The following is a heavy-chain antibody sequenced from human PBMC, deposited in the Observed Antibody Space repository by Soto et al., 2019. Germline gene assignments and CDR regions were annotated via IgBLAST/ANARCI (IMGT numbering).Heavy chain of an antibody. D-gene: IGHD2-2*01. J-gene: IGHJ4*02. Sequence: QVQLVQSGAEVKKPGSSVKVSCKASGGTFSSYTISWVRQAPGQGLEWMGRTIPILGIANYAQKFQGRVTITADKSTSTAYMELSSLRSEDTAVYYCARVGSSTSWDYWGQGTLVTVSS. V-gene: IGHV1-69*02. CDR1: GGTFSSYT. CDR2: TIPILGIA. CDR3: ARVGSSTSWDY.